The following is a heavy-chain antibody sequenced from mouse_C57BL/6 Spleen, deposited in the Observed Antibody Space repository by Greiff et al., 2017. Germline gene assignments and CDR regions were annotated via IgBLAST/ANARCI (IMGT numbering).Heavy chain of an antibody. Sequence: QVQLQQPGAELVKPGASVKLSCKASGYTFTSYWLHWVKQRPGRGLEWIGRIDPNSGGTKYNEKLKSKATLTVDKPSSTAYMQLSSLTSEDSAVYDCARGATTVVADFDVWGTGTTVTVSS. J-gene: IGHJ1*03. CDR3: ARGATTVVADFDV. D-gene: IGHD1-1*01. CDR1: GYTFTSYW. V-gene: IGHV1-72*01. CDR2: IDPNSGGT.